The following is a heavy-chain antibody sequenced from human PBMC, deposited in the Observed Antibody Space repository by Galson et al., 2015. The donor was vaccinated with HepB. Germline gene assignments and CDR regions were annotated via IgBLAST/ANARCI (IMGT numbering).Heavy chain of an antibody. J-gene: IGHJ4*02. CDR1: GDSVSSNSAS. D-gene: IGHD4-17*01. Sequence: CAISGDSVSSNSASWNWIRQSPSRGLEWLGGTYYRSKWYNDYAVSVKSRITINPDTSKNQFSLQLKSVTPEDTAVYYCASQDGHIWGQGTLVTVSA. V-gene: IGHV6-1*01. CDR3: ASQDGHI. CDR2: TYYRSKWYN.